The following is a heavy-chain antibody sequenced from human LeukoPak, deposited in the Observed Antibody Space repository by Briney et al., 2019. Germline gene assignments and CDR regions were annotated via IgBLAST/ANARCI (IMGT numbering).Heavy chain of an antibody. CDR3: ARAPRNSSTMLDY. D-gene: IGHD6-13*01. CDR2: INPDGGST. CDR1: GYTFTSHW. Sequence: GASVKVSCKGSGYTFTSHWIQWVRQAPGQGLEWMGLINPDGGSTACAHRFQGRVTMTRDTSTSTVYMDLSSLRSEDTAMYYCARAPRNSSTMLDYWGQGTLVTVSS. J-gene: IGHJ4*02. V-gene: IGHV1-46*01.